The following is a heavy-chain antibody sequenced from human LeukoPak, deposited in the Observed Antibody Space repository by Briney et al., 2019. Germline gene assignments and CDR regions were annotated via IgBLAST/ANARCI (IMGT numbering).Heavy chain of an antibody. CDR1: GYSISSGYY. J-gene: IGHJ6*04. CDR3: ARDPSGYDYYYGMDV. CDR2: IYHSGST. Sequence: SETLSFTCAVSGYSISSGYYWGWIRQPPGKGLEWIGSIYHSGSTYYNPSLKSRVTISVDTSKNQFSLKLSSVTAADTAVYYCARDPSGYDYYYGMDVWGKGTTVTVSS. V-gene: IGHV4-38-2*02. D-gene: IGHD5-12*01.